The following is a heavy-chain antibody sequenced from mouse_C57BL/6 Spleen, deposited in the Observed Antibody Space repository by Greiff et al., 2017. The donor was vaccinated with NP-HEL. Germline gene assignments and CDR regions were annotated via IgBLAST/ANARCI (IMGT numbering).Heavy chain of an antibody. V-gene: IGHV1-26*01. D-gene: IGHD2-4*01. CDR1: GYTFTDYY. J-gene: IGHJ2*01. CDR3: ARWGLGYFDY. Sequence: EVQLQQSGPELVKPGASVKISCKASGYTFTDYYMNWVKQSHGKSLEWIGDINPNNGGTSYNQKFKGKATLTVDKSSSTAYMELRSLTSEDSAVYYCARWGLGYFDYWGQGTTLTVSS. CDR2: INPNNGGT.